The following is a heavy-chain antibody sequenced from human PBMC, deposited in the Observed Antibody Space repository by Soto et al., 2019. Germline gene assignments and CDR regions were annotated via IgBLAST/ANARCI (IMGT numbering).Heavy chain of an antibody. V-gene: IGHV1-69*02. Sequence: QVQLVQSGAEVKKPGSSVKVSCKASGGTFSSYTISWVRQAPGQGLEWMGRIIPILGIANYAQKCQGRVTITAEKSTSTDYMELSSLRSEDTAVYYCARARRGGNDYWGQGTLVTVSS. D-gene: IGHD2-15*01. J-gene: IGHJ4*02. CDR1: GGTFSSYT. CDR3: ARARRGGNDY. CDR2: IIPILGIA.